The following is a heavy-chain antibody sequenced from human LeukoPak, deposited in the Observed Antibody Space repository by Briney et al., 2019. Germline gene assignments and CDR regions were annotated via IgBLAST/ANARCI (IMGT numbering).Heavy chain of an antibody. CDR1: GFTFTKYW. CDR3: ARPLGITGTTPFDY. J-gene: IGHJ4*02. V-gene: IGHV3-7*03. D-gene: IGHD1-7*01. CDR2: INQDGSRK. Sequence: PGGSLRLSCSASGFTFTKYWMSWIRQLPGQGLEWVANINQDGSRKYYVDSLKGRFTISRDNAKNSLYLQMNSLRAEDTALYYCARPLGITGTTPFDYWGQGTLVTVSS.